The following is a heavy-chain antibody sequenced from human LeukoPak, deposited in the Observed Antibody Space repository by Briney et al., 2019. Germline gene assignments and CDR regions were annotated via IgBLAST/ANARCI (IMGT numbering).Heavy chain of an antibody. CDR2: IIPIFGTA. V-gene: IGHV1-69*13. CDR3: ASRAAADIVVVPAADADY. CDR1: GYTFTGYH. J-gene: IGHJ4*02. Sequence: SVKVSCKASGYTFTGYHMHWVRQAPGQGLEWMGGIIPIFGTANYAQKFQGRVTITADESTSTAYMELSSLRSEDTAVYYCASRAAADIVVVPAADADYWGQGTLVTVSS. D-gene: IGHD2-2*01.